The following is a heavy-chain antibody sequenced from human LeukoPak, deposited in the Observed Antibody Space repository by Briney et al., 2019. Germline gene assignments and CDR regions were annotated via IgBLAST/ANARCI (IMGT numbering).Heavy chain of an antibody. V-gene: IGHV1-69*06. D-gene: IGHD3-10*01. CDR2: IIPIFGTA. J-gene: IGHJ6*04. CDR3: ASQVRGVLYYYYYGMDV. Sequence: SVKVSCKASGGTFSSYAISWVRQAPGQGLEWMGGIIPIFGTANYAQKLQGRVTITADKSTSTAYMELSSLRSEDTAVYYCASQVRGVLYYYYYGMDVWGKGTTVTVSS. CDR1: GGTFSSYA.